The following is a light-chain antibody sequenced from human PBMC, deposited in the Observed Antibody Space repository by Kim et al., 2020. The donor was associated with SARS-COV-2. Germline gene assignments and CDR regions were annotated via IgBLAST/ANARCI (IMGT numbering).Light chain of an antibody. CDR3: QQYYTLPGT. V-gene: IGKV1-8*01. Sequence: AIRMTQSPSSFSASTGDRVTITCRASQGISSYLAWYQQKPGKAPKLLIYAASTLQSGVPSRFSGSGSGTDFTLTISCLQSEDFATYYCQQYYTLPGTFGQGTKVDIK. J-gene: IGKJ1*01. CDR2: AAS. CDR1: QGISSY.